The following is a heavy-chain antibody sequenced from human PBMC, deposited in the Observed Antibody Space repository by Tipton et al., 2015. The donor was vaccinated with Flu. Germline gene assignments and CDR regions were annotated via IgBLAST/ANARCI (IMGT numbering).Heavy chain of an antibody. V-gene: IGHV4-34*01. J-gene: IGHJ5*02. CDR1: GGSFSTYS. D-gene: IGHD4-11*01. CDR2: INERGST. CDR3: ARRDYSNYVSEPKNWFDP. Sequence: LRLSCAVYGGSFSTYSWTWIRQPPGKGLEWIGEINERGSTDYNPSLKSRVTISADTSKNQFSLRLVSMTATDTAVYYCARRDYSNYVSEPKNWFDPWGQGILVTVSS.